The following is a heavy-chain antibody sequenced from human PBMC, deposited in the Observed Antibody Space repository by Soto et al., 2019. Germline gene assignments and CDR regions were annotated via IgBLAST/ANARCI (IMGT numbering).Heavy chain of an antibody. CDR1: VASISSSVYF. D-gene: IGHD2-21*02. V-gene: IGHV4-39*01. CDR2: IYYSGST. Sequence: QLQLQESGPGLVKPSETLPLPCTVFVASISSSVYFWGWIRQPPGKGLEGIGSIYYSGSTYYNPSLKSRVTVSVDTSKNQFSLKLSSVTAADTAVYYCARHPSDFWFDPWGQGTLVTVSS. CDR3: ARHPSDFWFDP. J-gene: IGHJ5*02.